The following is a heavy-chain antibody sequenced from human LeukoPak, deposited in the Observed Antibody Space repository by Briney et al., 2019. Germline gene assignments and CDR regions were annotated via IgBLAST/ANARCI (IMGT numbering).Heavy chain of an antibody. CDR3: TTVRWDNSWYVDN. CDR1: GFSFSNAW. Sequence: GGSLRLSCAASGFSFSNAWMTWVRQAPGKGLEWVGRIKSKSEGGTTDYTAPVKGRFIISRDDSKNMVYVQMNSLRTEDTAVYYCTTVRWDNSWYVDNWGQGTLVTVSS. CDR2: IKSKSEGGTT. V-gene: IGHV3-15*01. J-gene: IGHJ4*02. D-gene: IGHD6-13*01.